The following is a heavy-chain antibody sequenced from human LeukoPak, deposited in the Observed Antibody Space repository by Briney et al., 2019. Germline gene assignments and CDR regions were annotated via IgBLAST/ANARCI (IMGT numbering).Heavy chain of an antibody. J-gene: IGHJ6*02. CDR2: INSDGSTT. CDR3: ARTPYYHGMDV. V-gene: IGHV3-74*01. Sequence: PGGSLRLSCTASGFSFSTYWMHWVRHAPGKGLVWVSRINSDGSTTTFADSVKGRFTISRDNAKNTLYLQMNSLRAEDTAVYYCARTPYYHGMDVWGQGTTVTVSS. CDR1: GFSFSTYW.